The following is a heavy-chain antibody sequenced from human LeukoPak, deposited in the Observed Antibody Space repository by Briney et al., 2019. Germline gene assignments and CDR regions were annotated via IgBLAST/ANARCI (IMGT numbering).Heavy chain of an antibody. CDR1: GFTVSSSY. D-gene: IGHD6-19*01. CDR2: IYSGGST. J-gene: IGHJ4*02. V-gene: IGHV3-53*01. CDR3: ARELYSSGWYLGL. Sequence: GGSLRLSCAASGFTVSSSYMSWVRQAPGKGLEWVSLIYSGGSTYYADSVKGRFTISRDNSKNTLHLQMNSLRAEDTAMYYCARELYSSGWYLGLWGQGTLVTVSS.